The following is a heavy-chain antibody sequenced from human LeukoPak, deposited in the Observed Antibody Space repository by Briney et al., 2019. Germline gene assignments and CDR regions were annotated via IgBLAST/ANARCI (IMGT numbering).Heavy chain of an antibody. V-gene: IGHV4-39*01. CDR2: IYYSGST. CDR3: ARGLIAVVGAEYFQH. Sequence: SETLSLTCTVSGGSISSSSYYWGWIRQPPGKGLEWIGSIYYSGSTYYNPSLKSRVTISVDTSKNQFSLKLSSVTAADTAVYYCARGLIAVVGAEYFQHWGQGTLVTVSS. J-gene: IGHJ1*01. D-gene: IGHD3-22*01. CDR1: GGSISSSSYY.